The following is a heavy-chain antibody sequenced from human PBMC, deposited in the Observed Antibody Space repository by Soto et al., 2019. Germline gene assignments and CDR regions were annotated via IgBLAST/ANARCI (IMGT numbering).Heavy chain of an antibody. D-gene: IGHD3-10*01. CDR3: ARGHWFGESKNDY. Sequence: QVQLQESGPGLVKPSQTLSLTCTVSGGSISSGDYYWTWIRQSPGKGLEWIGYIYPSGTTYYNPSLKSRVAMSVDTSKNQFSLNLSSVTAADTALYYCARGHWFGESKNDYWGQGTLVTVSS. CDR1: GGSISSGDYY. J-gene: IGHJ4*02. CDR2: IYPSGTT. V-gene: IGHV4-30-4*01.